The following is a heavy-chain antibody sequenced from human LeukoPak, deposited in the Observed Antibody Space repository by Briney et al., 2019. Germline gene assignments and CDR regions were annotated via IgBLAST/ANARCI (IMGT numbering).Heavy chain of an antibody. J-gene: IGHJ4*02. CDR1: GFTFSSYG. Sequence: GGSLRLSCAASGFTFSSYGMHWVRQAPGKGLEWVAVISYDGSNKYYADSVKGRFTISRDNSKNTLYLQMNSLRAEDTAVYYCAKDPGYCSSTSCYATRGFDYWGQGPLVTVSS. CDR3: AKDPGYCSSTSCYATRGFDY. V-gene: IGHV3-30*18. D-gene: IGHD2-2*01. CDR2: ISYDGSNK.